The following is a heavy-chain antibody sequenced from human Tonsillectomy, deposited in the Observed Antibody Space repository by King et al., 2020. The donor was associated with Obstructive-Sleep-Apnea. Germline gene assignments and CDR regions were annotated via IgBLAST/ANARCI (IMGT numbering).Heavy chain of an antibody. CDR3: AREALSRLSGSFYFDY. CDR2: ISAYNGNT. J-gene: IGHJ4*02. D-gene: IGHD3-10*01. V-gene: IGHV1-18*01. Sequence: VQLVESGAEVKKPGASVKVSCKASDYTFTAYGISWVRQAPGQGLEWMGWISAYNGNTNYAQKFQGRVTMTTDTSTSTAYMELRSLRFDDTAVYYCAREALSRLSGSFYFDYWGQGTLVTVSS. CDR1: DYTFTAYG.